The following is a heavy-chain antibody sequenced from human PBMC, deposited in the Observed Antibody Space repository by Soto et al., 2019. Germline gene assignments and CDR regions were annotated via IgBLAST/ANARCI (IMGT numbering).Heavy chain of an antibody. V-gene: IGHV1-18*01. CDR3: ARVLTVRFVRDY. Sequence: ASVKVSCKASGYTFTSYGISWVGHAPGQGLEWMGWISAYNGNTNYAPKLQGRVTMTTDTSTSTAYMELSSLGSDDTAVYYCARVLTVRFVRDYGGQGALVTVSS. D-gene: IGHD3-3*01. CDR2: ISAYNGNT. J-gene: IGHJ4*02. CDR1: GYTFTSYG.